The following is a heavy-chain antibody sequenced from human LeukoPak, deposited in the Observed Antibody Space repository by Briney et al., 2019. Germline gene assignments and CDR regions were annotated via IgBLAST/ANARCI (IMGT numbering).Heavy chain of an antibody. Sequence: GASVKVCCKASGYTFTGYYMHWVREAPGQGIEWMGWINPNSGGTNYAQKFQGRVTMTRDTSISTAYMELSRLRSDDTAVYYCARDPGVSVAAYYFDFWGQGTLVTVSS. CDR1: GYTFTGYY. D-gene: IGHD6-19*01. J-gene: IGHJ4*02. CDR2: INPNSGGT. V-gene: IGHV1-2*02. CDR3: ARDPGVSVAAYYFDF.